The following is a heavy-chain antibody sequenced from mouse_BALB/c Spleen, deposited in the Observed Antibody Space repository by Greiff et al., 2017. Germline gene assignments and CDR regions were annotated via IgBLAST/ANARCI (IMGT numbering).Heavy chain of an antibody. Sequence: EVKLVESGGGLVKPGGSLKLSCAASGFAFSSYDMSWVRQTPEKRLEWVAYISSGGGSTYYPDPVKGRFTISRDNAKNTLYLQMSSLKSEDTAMYYCARHGLRLLFAYWGQGTLVTVSA. D-gene: IGHD1-2*01. CDR2: ISSGGGST. CDR3: ARHGLRLLFAY. V-gene: IGHV5-12-1*01. J-gene: IGHJ3*01. CDR1: GFAFSSYD.